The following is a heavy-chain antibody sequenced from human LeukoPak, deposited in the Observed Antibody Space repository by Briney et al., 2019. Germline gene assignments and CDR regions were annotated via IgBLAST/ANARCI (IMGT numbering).Heavy chain of an antibody. D-gene: IGHD1-26*01. J-gene: IGHJ4*02. CDR1: GFTVSSNY. V-gene: IGHV3-66*01. Sequence: GGSLRLSCAASGFTVSSNYMTWVRRAPGKGLEWVSVLYSGGNTYYADSVKGRFTISRDDSKNTLYLQTNSLRAEDTAVYYCARRVGPTTNFDYWGQGTLVTVSS. CDR3: ARRVGPTTNFDY. CDR2: LYSGGNT.